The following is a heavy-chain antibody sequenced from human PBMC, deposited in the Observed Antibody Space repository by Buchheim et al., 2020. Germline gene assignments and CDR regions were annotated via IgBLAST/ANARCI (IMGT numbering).Heavy chain of an antibody. J-gene: IGHJ6*03. CDR1: GGSISNSDSYY. CDR2: IYYGGST. Sequence: QLQLQESGSGLVKPSQTLSLTCAVSGGSISNSDSYYWGWIRQPPGKGLEWIGSIYYGGSTYYNPSLKSRVTISVDTSKNQFSLKLSSVTAADTAVYYCARQITMVRGLTVRDYHYMDVWGKGTT. D-gene: IGHD3-10*01. V-gene: IGHV4-30-2*03. CDR3: ARQITMVRGLTVRDYHYMDV.